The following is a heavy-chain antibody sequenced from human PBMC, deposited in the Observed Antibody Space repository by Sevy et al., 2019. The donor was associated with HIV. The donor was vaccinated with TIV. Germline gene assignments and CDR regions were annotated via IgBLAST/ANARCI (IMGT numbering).Heavy chain of an antibody. CDR1: GFTFDDYA. V-gene: IGHV3-43D*03. CDR3: AKVTKGYCSGGSCPDAFDI. D-gene: IGHD2-15*01. CDR2: ISWDGGST. J-gene: IGHJ3*02. Sequence: GESLKISCAASGFTFDDYAMHWVRQAPGKGLEWVSLISWDGGSTYYADSVKGRFTISRDNSKNSLYLQMNSLRAEDTALYYCAKVTKGYCSGGSCPDAFDIWGQGTMVTVSS.